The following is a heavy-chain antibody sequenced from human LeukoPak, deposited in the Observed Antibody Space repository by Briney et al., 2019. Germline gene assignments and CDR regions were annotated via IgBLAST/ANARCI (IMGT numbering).Heavy chain of an antibody. J-gene: IGHJ2*01. CDR1: GFTFSSHN. Sequence: GGSLRLSCVASGFTFSSHNMHWVRHAAGRGLEWVSAFGIGGDSYYPGSVKGRFTISREDAKNSLYLQMNSLRAGDTAVYYCARGGWSHNNRYFDLWGRGTLVTVSS. CDR3: ARGGWSHNNRYFDL. V-gene: IGHV3-13*04. CDR2: FGIGGDS. D-gene: IGHD6-19*01.